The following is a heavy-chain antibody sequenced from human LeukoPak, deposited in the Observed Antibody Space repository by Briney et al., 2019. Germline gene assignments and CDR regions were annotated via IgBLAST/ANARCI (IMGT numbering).Heavy chain of an antibody. V-gene: IGHV1-8*01. J-gene: IGHJ5*02. Sequence: ASVTVSCTASGYTFTSYDINWVRQAHGPGIEWMGWMNPNSSNTAYEQTFQSRVTITRNNSISTAYTQLSSLRSEATAAYYCSGRTVTHYNWFDPWGQGTLVTVSS. CDR3: SGRTVTHYNWFDP. D-gene: IGHD4-17*01. CDR2: MNPNSSNT. CDR1: GYTFTSYD.